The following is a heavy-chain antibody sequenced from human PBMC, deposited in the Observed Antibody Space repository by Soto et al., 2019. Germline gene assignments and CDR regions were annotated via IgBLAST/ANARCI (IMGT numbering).Heavy chain of an antibody. J-gene: IGHJ4*02. CDR2: INTNGVNT. D-gene: IGHD6-19*01. Sequence: EVQLVESGGGLVQPGESLRLSCAASGFTFSGYSMFWVRQAPGKGLEYVSAINTNGVNTFYAKSVKGRFTISRDNSKNTMYLQMGSLSAEDMAVYYCARGRVEDSSGWATYCDYWGQGNLVTLSS. V-gene: IGHV3-64*01. CDR3: ARGRVEDSSGWATYCDY. CDR1: GFTFSGYS.